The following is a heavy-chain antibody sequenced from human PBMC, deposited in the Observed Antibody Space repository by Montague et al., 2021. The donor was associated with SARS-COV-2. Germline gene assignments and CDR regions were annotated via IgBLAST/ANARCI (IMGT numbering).Heavy chain of an antibody. CDR1: GGSISSSSNY. CDR3: ARLVWFGELSSENWFDP. CDR2: IYYSGST. J-gene: IGHJ5*02. D-gene: IGHD3-10*01. Sequence: SETLSLTCTVSGGSISSSSNYWGWIRQPPGKGLEWIGSIYYSGSTYYNSSLKSRVTISVDTSKNPFSLKLNSVTAADTAVYYCARLVWFGELSSENWFDPGGQGNRVTVSS. V-gene: IGHV4-39*01.